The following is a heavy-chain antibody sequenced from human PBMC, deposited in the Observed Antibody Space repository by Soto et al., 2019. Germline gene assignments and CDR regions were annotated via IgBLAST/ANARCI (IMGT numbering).Heavy chain of an antibody. CDR1: GGSINNGDYF. J-gene: IGHJ4*02. CDR3: AKVVVGAPRHPDFDS. D-gene: IGHD2-15*01. Sequence: SETLSLTCTVSGGSINNGDYFWGWIRQPPGKGLEWIGSVYHSGATNYNPSLKSRVTISVDTSKNQFSLNLRSVTAADTAVYYCAKVVVGAPRHPDFDSWGQGTLVTVSS. V-gene: IGHV4-39*01. CDR2: VYHSGAT.